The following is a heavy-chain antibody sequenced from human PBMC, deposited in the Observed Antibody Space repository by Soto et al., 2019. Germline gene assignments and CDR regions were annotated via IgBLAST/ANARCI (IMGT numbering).Heavy chain of an antibody. CDR1: GFTLSSYA. V-gene: IGHV3-30-3*01. D-gene: IGHD3-10*01. CDR3: ARDSMGSFDY. J-gene: IGHJ4*02. CDR2: ISYDGSNK. Sequence: PGGSLRLSCAASGFTLSSYAMHGVRQAPGKGLEWVAVISYDGSNKYYADSVKGRFTISRDNSKNTLYLQMNSLRAEDTAVYYCARDSMGSFDYWGQGTLVTVSS.